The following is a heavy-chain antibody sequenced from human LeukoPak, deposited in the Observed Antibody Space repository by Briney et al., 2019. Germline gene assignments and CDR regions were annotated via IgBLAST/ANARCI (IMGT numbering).Heavy chain of an antibody. D-gene: IGHD4-23*01. CDR2: LNWNGGST. CDR1: GFTVSSNY. J-gene: IGHJ6*03. CDR3: ARGGGNGFYYYMDV. V-gene: IGHV3-20*01. Sequence: GGSLRLSCAASGFTVSSNYMSWVRQAPGKGLEWVSGLNWNGGSTGYADSVKGRFTISRDNAKNSLYLQMSSLRAEDTALYHCARGGGNGFYYYMDVWGEGTTVTVSS.